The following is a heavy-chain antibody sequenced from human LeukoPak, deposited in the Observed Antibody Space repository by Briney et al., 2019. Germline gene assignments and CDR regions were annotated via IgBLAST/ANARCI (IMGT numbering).Heavy chain of an antibody. CDR1: GGTFSSYA. V-gene: IGHV1-69*06. CDR2: IIPIFGTA. CDR3: ARLGDAGDRIYYFDY. J-gene: IGHJ4*02. D-gene: IGHD7-27*01. Sequence: GASVKVSCKASGGTFSSYAISWVRQAPGQGLEWMGGIIPIFGTANYAQKFQGRVTITADKSTRTVYMEVSSLRYEDTAVYYCARLGDAGDRIYYFDYWGQGTLVTVSS.